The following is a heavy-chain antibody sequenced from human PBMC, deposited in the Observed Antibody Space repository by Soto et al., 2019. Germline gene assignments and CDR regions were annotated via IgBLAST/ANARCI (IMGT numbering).Heavy chain of an antibody. CDR1: GFSFNTYV. J-gene: IGHJ4*02. V-gene: IGHV3-30*18. D-gene: IGHD2-21*01. CDR2: ILYDGSKE. Sequence: PGGSLRLSCRDSGFSFNTYVMDWVRQAPGKGLEWVARILYDGSKEYYADPVKGRFTISRDNSKNTPYLQMDRLRVEDTAVYFCAKGLALMADHWGQGTPVTVSS. CDR3: AKGLALMADH.